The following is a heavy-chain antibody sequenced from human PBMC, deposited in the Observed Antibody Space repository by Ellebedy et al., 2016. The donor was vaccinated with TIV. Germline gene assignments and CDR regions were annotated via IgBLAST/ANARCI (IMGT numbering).Heavy chain of an antibody. V-gene: IGHV3-23*01. D-gene: IGHD2-8*02. CDR1: GFTFSSYA. J-gene: IGHJ4*02. Sequence: GESLKISCAASGFTFSSYAMSWVRQAPRKGLEWVSAIGGSGGSTYYADSVKGRFTISRDNPKNTLYLQMNSLRAEDTAVSYCAKGGLVGVNYWGQGTLVTVSS. CDR2: IGGSGGST. CDR3: AKGGLVGVNY.